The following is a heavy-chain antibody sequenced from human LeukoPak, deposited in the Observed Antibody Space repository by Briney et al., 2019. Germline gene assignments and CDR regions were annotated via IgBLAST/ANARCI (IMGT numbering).Heavy chain of an antibody. CDR2: ISSSSSYI. CDR1: GVTFSSYS. J-gene: IGHJ4*02. CDR3: ARDVIAVAGTS. V-gene: IGHV3-21*01. D-gene: IGHD6-19*01. Sequence: GGSLRLSCAASGVTFSSYSMNWVRQAPGKGLEWVSSISSSSSYIYYADSVKGRFTISRDNAKNSLYLQMNSLRAEDTAVYYCARDVIAVAGTSWGQGTLVTVSS.